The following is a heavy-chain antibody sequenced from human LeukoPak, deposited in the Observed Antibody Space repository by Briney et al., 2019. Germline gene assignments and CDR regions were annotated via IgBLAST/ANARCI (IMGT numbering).Heavy chain of an antibody. D-gene: IGHD1-26*01. J-gene: IGHJ4*02. CDR2: FDPEDGES. V-gene: IGHV1-24*01. Sequence: ASVKVSCKVSGASLSETSIHWVRQAPGQWLERMGGFDPEDGESIFAQRFQGRFSKTEDTSTDTAYMELRSLRPEDTAVYYCATADKWEPLDYWGQGTLVTVSS. CDR1: GASLSETS. CDR3: ATADKWEPLDY.